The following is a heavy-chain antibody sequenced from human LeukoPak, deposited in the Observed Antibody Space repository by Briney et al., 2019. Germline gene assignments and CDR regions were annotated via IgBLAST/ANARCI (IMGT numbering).Heavy chain of an antibody. J-gene: IGHJ4*02. CDR2: IIPILGIA. D-gene: IGHD6-19*01. CDR3: ARDIAVAGKFGFDY. V-gene: IGHV1-69*04. CDR1: GGTFSSYA. Sequence: ASVKVSCKASGGTFSSYAISWVRQAPGQGLEWMGRIIPILGIANYAQKFQGRVTITADKSTSTAYMELSSLRSEDTAVYYCARDIAVAGKFGFDYWGQGTLVTVST.